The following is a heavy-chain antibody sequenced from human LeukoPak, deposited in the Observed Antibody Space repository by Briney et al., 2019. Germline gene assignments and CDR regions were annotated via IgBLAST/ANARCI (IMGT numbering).Heavy chain of an antibody. V-gene: IGHV4-38-2*02. CDR2: IYHSGST. J-gene: IGHJ4*02. Sequence: PSETLSLTCTVSGYSISSGYYWGWIRQPPGKGLEWIGSIYHSGSTNYNPSLKSRVTISVDTSKNQFSLKLSSVTAADTAVYYCARRYGSGSSGTFDYWGQGTLVTVSS. CDR3: ARRYGSGSSGTFDY. CDR1: GYSISSGYY. D-gene: IGHD3-10*01.